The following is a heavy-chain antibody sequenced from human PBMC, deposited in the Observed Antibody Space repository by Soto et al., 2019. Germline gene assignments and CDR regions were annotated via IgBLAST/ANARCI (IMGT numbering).Heavy chain of an antibody. Sequence: QVQLVQSGAEVKKPGSSVKVSCKASGGSFSSYVISWQRQAPGQGLEWMGGIIPIFGTASYAQKFQGRVTITGDESTSKAYIELSSLKSEETGVYYCARPIAYAIRGWDGMDGWGQGAPGTVSS. CDR3: ARPIAYAIRGWDGMDG. D-gene: IGHD2-8*01. CDR2: IIPIFGTA. V-gene: IGHV1-69*01. J-gene: IGHJ6*02. CDR1: GGSFSSYV.